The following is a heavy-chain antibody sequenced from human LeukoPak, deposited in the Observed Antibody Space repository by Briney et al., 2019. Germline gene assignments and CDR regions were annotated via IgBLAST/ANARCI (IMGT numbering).Heavy chain of an antibody. D-gene: IGHD1-26*01. CDR1: GFTFSTYA. Sequence: GGSLRLSCAASGFTFSTYAIAWVRQAPGQGLEWVSAISDNGGGTYYADSAKGRFTVSRDNSKNTLYLQMNSLRAEDTAVYYCAREFKVGTTTLSFDIWGQGTMVTVSS. J-gene: IGHJ3*02. V-gene: IGHV3-23*01. CDR3: AREFKVGTTTLSFDI. CDR2: ISDNGGGT.